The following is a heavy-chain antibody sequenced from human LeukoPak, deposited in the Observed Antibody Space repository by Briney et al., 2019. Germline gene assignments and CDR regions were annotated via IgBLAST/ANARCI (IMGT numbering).Heavy chain of an antibody. CDR3: ANEHGG. D-gene: IGHD3-16*01. J-gene: IGHJ4*02. V-gene: IGHV1-2*02. CDR2: ISPASGAT. CDR1: GYTFTGSY. Sequence: ASVKVSFKASGYTFTGSYMHWVRQAPGQGFEWIGWISPASGATKYAQNFQGRVTLTTDTSITTAYMELSSLTSDDTASYYCANEHGGWGQGTPVTVSS.